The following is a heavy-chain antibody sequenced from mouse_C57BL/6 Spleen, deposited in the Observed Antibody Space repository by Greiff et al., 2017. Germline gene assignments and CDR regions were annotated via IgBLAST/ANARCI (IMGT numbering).Heavy chain of an antibody. D-gene: IGHD1-1*01. V-gene: IGHV2-5*01. Sequence: QVQLQQSGPGLVQPSQSLSITCTVSGFSLTSYGVHWVRQSPGKGLEWLGVIWRGGSTAYNAAFMSRLSITKDNSKSQVFFKMNSLQADDTAIYYCAKNGVYYGSSSVYCDYWGQGTTLTVSS. CDR2: IWRGGST. CDR1: GFSLTSYG. CDR3: AKNGVYYGSSSVYCDY. J-gene: IGHJ2*01.